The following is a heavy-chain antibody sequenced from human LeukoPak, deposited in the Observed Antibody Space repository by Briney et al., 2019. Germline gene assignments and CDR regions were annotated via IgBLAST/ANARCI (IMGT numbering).Heavy chain of an antibody. Sequence: PSETLSLTCTVSGGSISSGGYYWSWIRQHPGKGLEWIGYIYYSGSTCYNPSLKSRVTISVDTSKNQFSLKLSSVTAADTAVYYCARAGYCSSTSCYTSRWFDPWGQGTLVTVSS. CDR1: GGSISSGGYY. J-gene: IGHJ5*02. CDR3: ARAGYCSSTSCYTSRWFDP. CDR2: IYYSGST. D-gene: IGHD2-2*02. V-gene: IGHV4-31*03.